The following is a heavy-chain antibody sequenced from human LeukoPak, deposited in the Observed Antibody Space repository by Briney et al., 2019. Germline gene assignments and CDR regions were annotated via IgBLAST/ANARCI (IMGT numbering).Heavy chain of an antibody. D-gene: IGHD2-8*01. J-gene: IGHJ3*02. V-gene: IGHV1-2*02. CDR2: INPNSGGT. Sequence: EASVKVSCKASGYTFTGYYMHWVRQAPGQGLEWMGWINPNSGGTNYAQKFQGRVTMTRDTSISTAYMELSRLRSDDTAVYYCARISDIVLMVYAIEGGDAFDIWGQGTMVTVSS. CDR3: ARISDIVLMVYAIEGGDAFDI. CDR1: GYTFTGYY.